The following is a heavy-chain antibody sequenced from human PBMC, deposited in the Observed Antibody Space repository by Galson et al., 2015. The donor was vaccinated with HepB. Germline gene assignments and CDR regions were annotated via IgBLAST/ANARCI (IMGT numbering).Heavy chain of an antibody. J-gene: IGHJ4*02. D-gene: IGHD3-10*01. CDR3: AKDPYYYGSGCYSFDF. V-gene: IGHV3-30*02. CDR1: GFRFSTYG. CDR2: IDYAGSKK. Sequence: SLRLSCAASGFRFSTYGLHWVRQAPGMGLEWVAFIDYAGSKKYYADSVRGRFTISRDNSKNTLYLQVDNLRPEDKAVYYCAKDPYYYGSGCYSFDFWGQGTLVTVSS.